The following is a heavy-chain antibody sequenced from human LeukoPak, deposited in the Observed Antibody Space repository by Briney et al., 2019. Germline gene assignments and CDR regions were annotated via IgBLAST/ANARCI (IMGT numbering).Heavy chain of an antibody. J-gene: IGHJ4*02. CDR1: GYTFTAYH. CDR3: VRSGYNWGFDY. D-gene: IGHD1-1*01. CDR2: ISPNSGDT. V-gene: IGHV1-2*02. Sequence: GASVKVSCKASGYTFTAYHMHWVQQAPGQGLEWMGWISPNSGDTGFAQKFRGRVTMTRDTSISTAYLELSRLRSDDTAVYYCVRSGYNWGFDYWGQGTLVTVSS.